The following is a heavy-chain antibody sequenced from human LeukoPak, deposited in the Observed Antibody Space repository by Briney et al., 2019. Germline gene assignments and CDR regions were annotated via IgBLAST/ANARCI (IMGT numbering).Heavy chain of an antibody. CDR1: GGTFSSYA. CDR2: IIPIFGTA. Sequence: SVKVSCKASGGTFSSYAISWVRQAPGQGLEWMGGIIPIFGTANYAQKFQGRVTITAVESTSTAYMELRSLRSDDTAVYYCARDRVTMVRGIDYWGQGTLVTVSS. J-gene: IGHJ4*02. V-gene: IGHV1-69*13. CDR3: ARDRVTMVRGIDY. D-gene: IGHD3-10*01.